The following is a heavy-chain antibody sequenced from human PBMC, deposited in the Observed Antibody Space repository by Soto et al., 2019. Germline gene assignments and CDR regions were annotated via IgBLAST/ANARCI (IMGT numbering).Heavy chain of an antibody. D-gene: IGHD6-19*01. V-gene: IGHV3-30-3*01. J-gene: IGHJ5*02. CDR3: ARDMYSSDYFVKWFEP. CDR1: GFSFSSYA. CDR2: ISHDGTNK. Sequence: QVRLVESGGGVVQPGRSLRLSCTASGFSFSSYAMYWFRQPPGKGLEWVAVISHDGTNKHYADSVKGRVTVSRDNSSHSLELQLNSLRGEDTAMYYCARDMYSSDYFVKWFEPWGQRTLVAVSS.